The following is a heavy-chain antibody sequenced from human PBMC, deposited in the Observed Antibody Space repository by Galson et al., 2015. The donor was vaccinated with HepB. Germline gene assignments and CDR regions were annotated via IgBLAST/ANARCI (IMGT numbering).Heavy chain of an antibody. CDR3: ARDLAGQQLVLPYFDY. D-gene: IGHD6-13*01. Sequence: SLRLSCAASGFTFSSYSMNWVRQAPGKGLEWVSYISSSSSTIYYADSVKGQFTISRDNAKNSLYLQMNSLRDEDTAVYYCARDLAGQQLVLPYFDYWGQGTLVTVSS. CDR2: ISSSSSTI. J-gene: IGHJ4*02. CDR1: GFTFSSYS. V-gene: IGHV3-48*02.